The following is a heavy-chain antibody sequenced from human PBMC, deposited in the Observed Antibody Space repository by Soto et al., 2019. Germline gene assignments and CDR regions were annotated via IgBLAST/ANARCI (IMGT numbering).Heavy chain of an antibody. CDR2: IKGKPDGGTT. J-gene: IGHJ4*02. V-gene: IGHV3-15*01. Sequence: EVQLVESGGGLVKPGGSLRLSCAASGFTFNTAWLTWVRQAPGKGLEWVGRIKGKPDGGTTDYAAPVEGRFTISRDDSQNTLFLQMNSLKTEDTAVYHCTAGSPFNYWGPGTLVTVSS. CDR1: GFTFNTAW. CDR3: TAGSPFNY.